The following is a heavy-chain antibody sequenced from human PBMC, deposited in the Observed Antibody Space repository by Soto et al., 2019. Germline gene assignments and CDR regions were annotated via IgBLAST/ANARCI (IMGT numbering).Heavy chain of an antibody. CDR1: GYTFTSYG. V-gene: IGHV1-18*01. D-gene: IGHD6-13*01. J-gene: IGHJ5*02. Sequence: ASVKVSCKASGYTFTSYGISWVRQAPGQGLEWMGWISAYNGNTNYAQKLQGRVTMTTDTSTSTAYMELRSLRSDDTAVYYCARHSCSSNFNWFDPWGQGTLVTVSS. CDR2: ISAYNGNT. CDR3: ARHSCSSNFNWFDP.